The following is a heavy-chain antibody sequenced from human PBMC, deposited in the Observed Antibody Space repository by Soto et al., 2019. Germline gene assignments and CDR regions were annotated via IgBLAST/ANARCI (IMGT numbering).Heavy chain of an antibody. CDR1: GFTFSNFG. V-gene: IGHV3-30*03. CDR2: ILHDGAHQ. CDR3: AITNVADASFDY. D-gene: IGHD2-8*01. Sequence: GGSLRLSCAASGFTFSNFGMHWVRQAPDKGLEWVSVILHDGAHQYYIDSVKGRFTVSRDNSERTLFLHMRSLKKEDTAVYYCAITNVADASFDYWGQGTLVTVSS. J-gene: IGHJ4*02.